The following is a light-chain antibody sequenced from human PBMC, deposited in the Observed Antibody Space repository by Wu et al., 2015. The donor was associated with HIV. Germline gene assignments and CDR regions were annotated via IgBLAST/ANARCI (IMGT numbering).Light chain of an antibody. V-gene: IGKV1-5*03. Sequence: DIQMTQSPSALSASVGDRVTMSCWASQSINGRLAWYQQKPGKAPRLLISQAFRLKRGVPSRFSGSASGTQFTLTISSLQPDDFATYYCQKYNTAPWTFGQGTKVEMK. CDR2: QAF. CDR1: QSINGR. J-gene: IGKJ1*01. CDR3: QKYNTAPWT.